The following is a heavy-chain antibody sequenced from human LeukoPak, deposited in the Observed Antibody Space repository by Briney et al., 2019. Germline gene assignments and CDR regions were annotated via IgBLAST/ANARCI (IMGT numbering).Heavy chain of an antibody. D-gene: IGHD6-19*01. CDR2: INPNSGGT. Sequence: ASVKVSCKASGYTFTGYYMHWVRQAPGQGLEWMGWINPNSGGTNYAQKFQGRVTMTRDTSISTAYMELSRLRSDDTAVHYCAREQSSGWVQPYNWFDPWGQGTLVTVSS. J-gene: IGHJ5*02. V-gene: IGHV1-2*02. CDR1: GYTFTGYY. CDR3: AREQSSGWVQPYNWFDP.